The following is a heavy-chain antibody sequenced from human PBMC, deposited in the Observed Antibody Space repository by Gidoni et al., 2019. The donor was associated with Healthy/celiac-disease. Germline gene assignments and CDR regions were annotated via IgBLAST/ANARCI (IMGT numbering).Heavy chain of an antibody. CDR2: INHSGST. CDR1: GGSFSCYY. D-gene: IGHD5-18*01. CDR3: ARGRRGYSYGMVKRGEIYYYYGMDV. J-gene: IGHJ6*02. V-gene: IGHV4-34*01. Sequence: QVQLQQWGAGLLKPSETLSLTCAVYGGSFSCYYWSWIRQPPGKGLEWIGEINHSGSTNYNPSLKSRVTISVDTSKNQFSLKLSSVTAADTAVYYCARGRRGYSYGMVKRGEIYYYYGMDVWGQGTTVTVSS.